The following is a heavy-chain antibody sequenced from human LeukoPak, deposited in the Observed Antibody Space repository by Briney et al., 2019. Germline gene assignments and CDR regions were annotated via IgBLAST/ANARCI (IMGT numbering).Heavy chain of an antibody. CDR2: ISGSGGST. Sequence: PGGSLRLSCAASGFTFSIYWMHWVRQAPGKGLEWVSAISGSGGSTYYADSVKGRFTISRDNSKNTLYLQMNSLRAEDTAVYYCAKGDFTMIVVVITAGFDYWGQGTLVTVSS. V-gene: IGHV3-23*01. CDR1: GFTFSIYW. D-gene: IGHD3-22*01. J-gene: IGHJ4*02. CDR3: AKGDFTMIVVVITAGFDY.